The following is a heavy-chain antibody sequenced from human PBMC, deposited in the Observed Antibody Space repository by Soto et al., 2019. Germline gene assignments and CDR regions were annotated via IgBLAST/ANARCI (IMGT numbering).Heavy chain of an antibody. J-gene: IGHJ6*02. V-gene: IGHV1-69*13. CDR1: GGTFSSYA. Sequence: SVKVSCKASGGTFSSYAISWVRQAPGQGLEWMGGIIPIFGTANYAQKFQGRVTITADESTSTAYMELSSLRSEDTAVYYCARFGVVIKAHQNPNYYYYSGMDVWGQGTTVTVSS. D-gene: IGHD3-3*01. CDR3: ARFGVVIKAHQNPNYYYYSGMDV. CDR2: IIPIFGTA.